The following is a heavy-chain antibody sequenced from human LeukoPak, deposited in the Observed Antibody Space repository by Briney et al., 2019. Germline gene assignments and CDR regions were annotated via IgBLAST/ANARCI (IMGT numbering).Heavy chain of an antibody. J-gene: IGHJ6*02. CDR1: GFTFSSYD. CDR2: IGTAGDT. Sequence: PGGSLRLSCAASGFTFSSYDMHWVRQATGKGLEWLSAIGTAGDTYYPGSVKGRFTISRENAKNSLYLQMNSLRAGDTAVYYCARAPSRRVDLYGMDVWGQGTTVTVSS. D-gene: IGHD2-2*01. CDR3: ARAPSRRVDLYGMDV. V-gene: IGHV3-13*01.